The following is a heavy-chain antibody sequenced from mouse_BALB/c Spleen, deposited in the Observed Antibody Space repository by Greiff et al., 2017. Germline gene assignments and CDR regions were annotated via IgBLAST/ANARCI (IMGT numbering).Heavy chain of an antibody. CDR2: ISYDGSN. V-gene: IGHV3-6*02. CDR1: GYSITSGYY. J-gene: IGHJ4*01. Sequence: EVKLMESGPGLVKPSQSLSLTCSVTGYSITSGYYWEWIRQFPGNKLEWMGYISYDGSNNYNPSLKNRISITRDTSKNQFFLKLNSVTTEDTATYYCAAYGSSYDYAMDYWGQGTSVTVSS. D-gene: IGHD1-1*01. CDR3: AAYGSSYDYAMDY.